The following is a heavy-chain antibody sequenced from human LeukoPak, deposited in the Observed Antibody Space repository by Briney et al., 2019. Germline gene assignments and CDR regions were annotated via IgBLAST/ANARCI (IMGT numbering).Heavy chain of an antibody. CDR1: GDSLSNYY. V-gene: IGHV4-59*08. Sequence: SETLSLTCSVSGDSLSNYYWTWMRQPPGKGLEWVGYNYYTGSPNYNPSLKSRVTISVDTSKNQFSLKLSSVTAADTAVYYCARLRDYGSGTFYNDYWGQGTLVTVSS. CDR2: NYYTGSP. J-gene: IGHJ4*02. D-gene: IGHD3-10*01. CDR3: ARLRDYGSGTFYNDY.